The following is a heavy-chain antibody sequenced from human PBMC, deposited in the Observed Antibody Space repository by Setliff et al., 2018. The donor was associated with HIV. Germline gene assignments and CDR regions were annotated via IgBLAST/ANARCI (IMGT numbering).Heavy chain of an antibody. CDR1: GYSISSGYY. CDR2: IYHSGST. D-gene: IGHD1-26*01. J-gene: IGHJ3*02. V-gene: IGHV4-38-2*01. Sequence: SETLSLTCAVSGYSISSGYYWGWIRQPPGKGLEWIGSIYHSGSTYYNPSLKSRVTMSVDTSKNQFSLSLRSVTAADTAFYYCARASVGVTGLYAFDIWGQGTMVTVSS. CDR3: ARASVGVTGLYAFDI.